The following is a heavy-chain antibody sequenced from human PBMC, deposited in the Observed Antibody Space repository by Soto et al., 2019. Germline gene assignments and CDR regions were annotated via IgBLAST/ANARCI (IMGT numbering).Heavy chain of an antibody. J-gene: IGHJ5*02. CDR3: ARETKYYYDSSGYYGP. D-gene: IGHD3-22*01. V-gene: IGHV4-30-2*01. CDR1: GGSISSGGYS. Sequence: PSETLSLTCAVSGGSISSGGYSWSWIRQPPGKGLEWIGYIYHSGSTYYNPSLKSRVTISVDRSKNQFSLKLSSVTAADTAVYYCARETKYYYDSSGYYGPWGQGTLVTVSS. CDR2: IYHSGST.